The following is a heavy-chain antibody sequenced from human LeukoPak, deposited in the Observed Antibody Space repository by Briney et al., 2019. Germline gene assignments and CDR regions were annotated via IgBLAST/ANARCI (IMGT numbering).Heavy chain of an antibody. CDR2: ISASGGST. CDR3: AKELSGWYSY. D-gene: IGHD6-19*01. V-gene: IGHV3-23*01. CDR1: GSTLSSYA. J-gene: IGHJ4*02. Sequence: GGSLRLSCAASGSTLSSYAMSWVRQAPGKGLEWVSSISASGGSTNYADSVKGRFTISRDNSKNTLYLQMNSLRAEDTAVYYCAKELSGWYSYWGQGTLVTVSS.